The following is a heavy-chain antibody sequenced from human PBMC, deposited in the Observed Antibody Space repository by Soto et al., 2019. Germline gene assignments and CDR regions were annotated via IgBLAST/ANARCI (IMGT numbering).Heavy chain of an antibody. V-gene: IGHV1-18*01. CDR1: GYTFSSYG. CDR3: ARERCGYSCGDY. J-gene: IGHJ4*02. Sequence: QVQLVQSGAEVKKPGASVQISCKASGYTFSSYGISWVRQAPGQGLEWMGWVNIYNDKTTYAQKFQGRVTMTTDTSTRTVYLELRSLRSEDKAVYYCARERCGYSCGDYWGQGTLVTVSS. D-gene: IGHD5-18*01. CDR2: VNIYNDKT.